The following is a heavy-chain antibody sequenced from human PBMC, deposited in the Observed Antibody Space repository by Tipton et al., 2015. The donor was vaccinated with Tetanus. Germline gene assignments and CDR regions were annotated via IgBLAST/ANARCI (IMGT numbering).Heavy chain of an antibody. Sequence: GLVKPSETLSLTCTVSGGSISSGGYFWNWIRQHPGKGLEWIGYIYYSGSTYYNPSLKSRVSMSVDTSKNQFFLNLTSVTAADTAVYYCARANYNFPKKGPFDSWGQGTLVIVSS. J-gene: IGHJ4*02. CDR3: ARANYNFPKKGPFDS. V-gene: IGHV4-31*03. CDR2: IYYSGST. CDR1: GGSISSGGYF. D-gene: IGHD3-3*01.